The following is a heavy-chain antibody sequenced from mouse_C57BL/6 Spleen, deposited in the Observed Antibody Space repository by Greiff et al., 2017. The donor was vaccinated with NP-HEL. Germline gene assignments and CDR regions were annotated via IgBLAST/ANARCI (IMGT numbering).Heavy chain of an antibody. CDR3: ARVYDGYYLAY. Sequence: QVQLQQPGAELVKPGASVKLSCKASGYTFTSYWMHWVKQRPGQGLEWIGMIHPNSGSTNYNEKFKSKATLTVDKSSSTAYMQLSSLTSEDSAVYYCARVYDGYYLAYWGQGTLVTVSA. J-gene: IGHJ3*01. CDR1: GYTFTSYW. V-gene: IGHV1-64*01. D-gene: IGHD2-3*01. CDR2: IHPNSGST.